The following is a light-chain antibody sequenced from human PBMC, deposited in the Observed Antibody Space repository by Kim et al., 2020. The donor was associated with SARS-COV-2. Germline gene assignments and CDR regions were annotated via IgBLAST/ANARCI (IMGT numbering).Light chain of an antibody. CDR3: SSYTSTNTLV. Sequence: GQSITLSCTGSGSVVGGYSHVSWHQQYPGKAPKIMIYDVTKRPSVVSNRFSGSKSGNTASLTISGLQAEDEADYYCSSYTSTNTLVFGGGTQLTVL. V-gene: IGLV2-14*04. CDR2: DVT. CDR1: GSVVGGYSH. J-gene: IGLJ2*01.